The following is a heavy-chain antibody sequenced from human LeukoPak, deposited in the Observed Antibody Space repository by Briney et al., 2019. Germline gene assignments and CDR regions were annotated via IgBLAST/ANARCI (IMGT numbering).Heavy chain of an antibody. CDR3: ASAGYSSSWYLIGYFQH. Sequence: SETLSLTCTVSGGSISSYYWSWIRQPPGKGLEWIGYIYYSGSTNYNPSLKSRVTISVDTSKNQFSLKLSSVTAADTAVYYCASAGYSSSWYLIGYFQHWGQGTLVTVSS. CDR2: IYYSGST. D-gene: IGHD6-13*01. CDR1: GGSISSYY. J-gene: IGHJ1*01. V-gene: IGHV4-59*08.